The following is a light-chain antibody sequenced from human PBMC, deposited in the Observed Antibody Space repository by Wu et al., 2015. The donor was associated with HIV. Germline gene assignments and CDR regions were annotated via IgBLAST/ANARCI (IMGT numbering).Light chain of an antibody. V-gene: IGKV1-5*03. CDR2: KAS. CDR3: QQYNGYSRT. J-gene: IGKJ1*01. Sequence: DIQMTQSPSTLSASVGDRVTITCRASQSINSWLAWYQQKPGKAPKLLIYKASTLETGVPSRFSGSGSGTEFTLTISSLQPDDFATYYCQQYNGYSRTFGQGTKVEMK. CDR1: QSINSW.